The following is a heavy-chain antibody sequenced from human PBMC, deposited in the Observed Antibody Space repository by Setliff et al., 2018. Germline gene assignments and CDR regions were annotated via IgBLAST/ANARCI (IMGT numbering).Heavy chain of an antibody. V-gene: IGHV1-18*01. CDR1: GYTLTELS. CDR2: ISADNGNT. D-gene: IGHD6-6*01. CDR3: AIGSSSGYYFDY. Sequence: ASVKVSCKVSGYTLTELSMHWVRQAPGQGLEWMGWISADNGNTDYAQKLQGRVTMTTDTSTSTAYMELRSLRSDDTAVYYCAIGSSSGYYFDYWGQGTLVTVSS. J-gene: IGHJ4*02.